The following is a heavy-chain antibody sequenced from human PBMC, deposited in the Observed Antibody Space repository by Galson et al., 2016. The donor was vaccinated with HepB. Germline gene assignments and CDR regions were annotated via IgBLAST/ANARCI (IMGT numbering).Heavy chain of an antibody. Sequence: LVKVSCKASGYTFNHYVITWVRQAPGQGLEWLGWSSAGGTNTPRAQSVLGRITMTADTTTNTAYMELRSLRSDDTAVYYCARGAKPAGADWGQGTLVTVSS. J-gene: IGHJ4*02. CDR1: GYTFNHYV. CDR2: SSAGGTNT. CDR3: ARGAKPAGAD. V-gene: IGHV1-18*01. D-gene: IGHD6-19*01.